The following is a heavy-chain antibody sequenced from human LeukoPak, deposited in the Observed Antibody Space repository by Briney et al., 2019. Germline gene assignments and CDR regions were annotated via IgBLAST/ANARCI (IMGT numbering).Heavy chain of an antibody. CDR3: ARLGWAAAGTGHSGEDGKDV. CDR2: IYYSGST. CDR1: GGSISSSSYY. D-gene: IGHD6-13*01. V-gene: IGHV4-39*01. J-gene: IGHJ6*01. Sequence: SETLSLTCTVSGGSISSSSYYWGWIRQPPGKGLEWIGSIYYSGSTYYNPSLKSRVTISVDTSKNQFSLKLSSVTAADTAVYYCARLGWAAAGTGHSGEDGKDVWGQRATVNVCS.